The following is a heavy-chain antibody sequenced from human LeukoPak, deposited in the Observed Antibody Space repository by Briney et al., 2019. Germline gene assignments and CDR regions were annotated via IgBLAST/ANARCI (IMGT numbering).Heavy chain of an antibody. D-gene: IGHD3-22*01. Sequence: PGGSLRLSCAASGFTFSSYWMSWVRQAPGKGLEWVANIKQDGSEKYYVDSVKGRFTISRDNAKNSLYLQMNSLRAEDTAVYYCARLHRRITMIVVVTKSRDAFDIWGQGTMVTVSS. V-gene: IGHV3-7*02. CDR3: ARLHRRITMIVVVTKSRDAFDI. CDR2: IKQDGSEK. CDR1: GFTFSSYW. J-gene: IGHJ3*02.